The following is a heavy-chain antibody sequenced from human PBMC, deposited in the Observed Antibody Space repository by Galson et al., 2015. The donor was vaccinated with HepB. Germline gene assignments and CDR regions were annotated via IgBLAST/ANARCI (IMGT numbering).Heavy chain of an antibody. CDR1: GFTFSDYY. V-gene: IGHV3-23*01. D-gene: IGHD1-26*01. Sequence: SLRLSCAASGFTFSDYYMSWVRQAPGKGLEWVSAISGSGGSTYYADSVKGRFTISRDNSKNTLYLQMNSLRAEDTAVYYCAKAPRSGSYHNWFDPWGQGTLVTVSS. J-gene: IGHJ5*02. CDR3: AKAPRSGSYHNWFDP. CDR2: ISGSGGST.